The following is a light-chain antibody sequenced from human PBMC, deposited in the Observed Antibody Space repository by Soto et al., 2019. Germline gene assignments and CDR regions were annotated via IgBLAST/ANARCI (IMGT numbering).Light chain of an antibody. CDR2: EGN. V-gene: IGLV2-23*01. CDR3: CSYAGGSTHVV. Sequence: QSVLTQPASVSGSPGQSITISCTGTSSDVVIYNLVAWYQQHPGKVPRLVIYEGNKRPSGVSIRFSGSKSDNKASLTISGLQAEDEADYFCCSYAGGSTHVVFGAGTKLTVL. CDR1: SSDVVIYNL. J-gene: IGLJ2*01.